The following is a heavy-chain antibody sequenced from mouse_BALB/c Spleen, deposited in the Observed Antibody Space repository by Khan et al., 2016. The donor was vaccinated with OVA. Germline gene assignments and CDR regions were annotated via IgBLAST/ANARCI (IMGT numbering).Heavy chain of an antibody. Sequence: VQLQESGAELARPGASVKMSCKASGYTFTSYTIHWIKLRPGQGLEWIGYINPSNGYTNSNQKFKDKATLTADKSSTTAYMELSSLTSDDSALYNCVRDGAYHRNDGWFAYWGQGTLVTVSA. V-gene: IGHV1-4*01. CDR2: INPSNGYT. CDR1: GYTFTSYT. J-gene: IGHJ3*01. D-gene: IGHD2-14*01. CDR3: VRDGAYHRNDGWFAY.